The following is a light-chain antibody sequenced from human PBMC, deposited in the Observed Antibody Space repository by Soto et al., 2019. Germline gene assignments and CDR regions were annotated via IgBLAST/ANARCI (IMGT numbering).Light chain of an antibody. CDR3: QQYNTWPR. J-gene: IGKJ1*01. Sequence: IVLTQSPGTLSLSPGERATLSCRASQTGSNSYLAWYQQKSGQAPRLLIYGVSTRATGTPDRFSGGGSGTEFTLTISSLQSEDFAVYYCQQYNTWPRFGQGTKVDIK. CDR2: GVS. V-gene: IGKV3D-15*01. CDR1: QTGSNSY.